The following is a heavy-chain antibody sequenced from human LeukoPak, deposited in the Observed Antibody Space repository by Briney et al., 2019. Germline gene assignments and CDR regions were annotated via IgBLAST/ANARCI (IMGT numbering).Heavy chain of an antibody. J-gene: IGHJ6*02. CDR2: FDPEDGET. CDR1: GYTLTELS. D-gene: IGHD3-10*01. Sequence: GASVKVSCKVSGYTLTELSMHWVRQAPGKGLEWVGGFDPEDGETIYAQKFQGRVTMTEDTSTDTAYMDLSSLRSEDTAVYYCETVKVRGTDYYYYGMDVWGQGTTVTVSS. CDR3: ETVKVRGTDYYYYGMDV. V-gene: IGHV1-24*01.